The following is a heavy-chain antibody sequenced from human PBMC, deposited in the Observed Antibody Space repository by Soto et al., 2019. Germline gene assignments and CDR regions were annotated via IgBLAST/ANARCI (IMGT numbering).Heavy chain of an antibody. CDR2: MNPNSGNT. V-gene: IGHV1-8*01. Sequence: ASLKVSCKASGYTFTSYDINWVRQATGQGLEWMGWMNPNSGNTGYAQKFQGRVTMTRNTSISTAYMELSSLRSEDTAVYYCAREDSGSYSPHWFDPWGQGTLVTVSS. CDR1: GYTFTSYD. J-gene: IGHJ5*02. D-gene: IGHD1-26*01. CDR3: AREDSGSYSPHWFDP.